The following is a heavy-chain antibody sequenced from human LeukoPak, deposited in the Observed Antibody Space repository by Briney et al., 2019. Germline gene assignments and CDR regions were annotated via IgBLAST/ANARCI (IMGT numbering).Heavy chain of an antibody. J-gene: IGHJ4*02. D-gene: IGHD3/OR15-3a*01. CDR3: VREDLGIEY. CDR2: ISGSGGST. Sequence: GGSLRLSCAASGFTFSSYAMSWVRQAPGKGLEWVSAISGSGGSTYYADSVKGRFTISRDSSKKTLYLQMSSLRAEDTAVYYCVREDLGIEYWGQGTLVTVS. CDR1: GFTFSSYA. V-gene: IGHV3-23*01.